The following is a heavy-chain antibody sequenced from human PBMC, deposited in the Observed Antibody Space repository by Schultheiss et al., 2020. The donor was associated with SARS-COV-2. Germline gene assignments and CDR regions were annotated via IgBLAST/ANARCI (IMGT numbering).Heavy chain of an antibody. CDR2: INHSGRT. D-gene: IGHD5-24*01. Sequence: SQTLSLTCAVYGGSFSGYYWSWIRQPPGKGLEWIGEINHSGRTNYNPSLKSRVTISVDTSKNQFSLRLSSVTAADTAVYYCARSETDTIALFDYWGQGTTVTVSS. J-gene: IGHJ4*03. V-gene: IGHV4-34*01. CDR3: ARSETDTIALFDY. CDR1: GGSFSGYY.